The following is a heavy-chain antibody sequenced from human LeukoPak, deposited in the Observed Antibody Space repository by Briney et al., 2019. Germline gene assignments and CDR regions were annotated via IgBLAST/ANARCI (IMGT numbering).Heavy chain of an antibody. J-gene: IGHJ4*02. D-gene: IGHD2-21*02. Sequence: GGSLRLSCAASGFTFSNYWMTWVRQAPGKGLEWVANIKPDGRDKYYADSVKGRFTISRDNSKNTLYLQMNSLRPEDTALYYCAKDFHTVVVTAFDYWGQGALVTVSS. CDR3: AKDFHTVVVTAFDY. V-gene: IGHV3-7*01. CDR1: GFTFSNYW. CDR2: IKPDGRDK.